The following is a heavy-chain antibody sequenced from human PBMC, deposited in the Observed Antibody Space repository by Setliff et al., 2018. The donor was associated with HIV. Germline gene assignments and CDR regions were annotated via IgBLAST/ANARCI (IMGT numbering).Heavy chain of an antibody. CDR1: VNSFASYW. V-gene: IGHV5-51*01. CDR2: IYPGDSDT. CDR3: VRQGGDSWFPAEYFEH. Sequence: GESLKISCRGSVNSFASYWIGWVRQMPGKGLEWMGIIYPGDSDTRYSPSFQGHVTISADKSISTAYLQWSRLKASDSAMYYCVRQGGDSWFPAEYFEHWGQGTLVTVSS. D-gene: IGHD6-13*01. J-gene: IGHJ1*01.